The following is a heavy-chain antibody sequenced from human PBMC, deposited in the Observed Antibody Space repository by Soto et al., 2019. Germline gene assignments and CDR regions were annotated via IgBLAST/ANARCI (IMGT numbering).Heavy chain of an antibody. J-gene: IGHJ4*02. Sequence: QVQLVQSGAEVKKPGSSVKVSCKASGDTFSSYTISWVRQAPGQGLEWMGRIIPILGIANYAQKFQGRVTITADKSTSTAYMELSSLRSEDTAVYYCARAAAAATYYFDYWGQGTLVTVSS. D-gene: IGHD6-13*01. CDR1: GDTFSSYT. V-gene: IGHV1-69*02. CDR2: IIPILGIA. CDR3: ARAAAAATYYFDY.